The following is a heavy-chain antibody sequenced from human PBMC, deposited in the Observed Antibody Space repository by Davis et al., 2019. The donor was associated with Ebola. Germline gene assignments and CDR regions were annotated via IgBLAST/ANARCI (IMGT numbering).Heavy chain of an antibody. CDR1: GFTFNIFD. CDR3: ARRSSQALD. D-gene: IGHD6-6*01. Sequence: GGSLRLSCAASGFTFNIFDMHWVRQAPGRGLEWVAFVRSHGSDDHYADSVKGRFTISRDNSKNTLYLQMNSLRPEDTAVYYCARRSSQALDWGQGTLVTVSS. CDR2: VRSHGSDD. J-gene: IGHJ4*02. V-gene: IGHV3-30*02.